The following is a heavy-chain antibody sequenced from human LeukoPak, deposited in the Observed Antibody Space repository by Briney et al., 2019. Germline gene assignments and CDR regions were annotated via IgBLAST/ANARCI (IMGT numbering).Heavy chain of an antibody. CDR3: ARVREYARYYYYYMDV. V-gene: IGHV4-39*07. J-gene: IGHJ6*03. CDR1: GGSISSSSYY. CDR2: IYYSGST. D-gene: IGHD2-8*01. Sequence: SETLSLTCTVSGGSISSSSYYWGWIRQPPGKGLEWIGSIYYSGSTYYNPSLKSRVTISVDTSKNQFSLKLSSVTAADTAVYYCARVREYARYYYYYMDVWGKGTTVTVSS.